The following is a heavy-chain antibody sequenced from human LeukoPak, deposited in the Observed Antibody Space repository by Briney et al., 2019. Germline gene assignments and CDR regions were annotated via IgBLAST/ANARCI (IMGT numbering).Heavy chain of an antibody. CDR2: ISYDGSNK. D-gene: IGHD3-10*01. Sequence: GGSLRLSCAASGFTFSGYAMHWVRQAPGKGLEWVAVISYDGSNKYYADSVKGRFTISRDNSKNTLYLQMNSLRAEDTAVYYCARDGRGYGSGSYYKNYYDYGMDVWGQGTTVTVSS. CDR3: ARDGRGYGSGSYYKNYYDYGMDV. V-gene: IGHV3-30*04. CDR1: GFTFSGYA. J-gene: IGHJ6*02.